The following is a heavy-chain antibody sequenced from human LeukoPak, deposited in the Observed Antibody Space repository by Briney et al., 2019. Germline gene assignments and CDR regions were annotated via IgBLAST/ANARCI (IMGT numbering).Heavy chain of an antibody. J-gene: IGHJ4*02. V-gene: IGHV3-11*01. D-gene: IGHD3-10*01. CDR1: GFTFSDYY. CDR3: ASARVDGSGSLFFDY. CDR2: ISSSGSTI. Sequence: GGSLRLSCAASGFTFSDYYMSWIRQAPGKGLEWVSYISSSGSTINYADSVKGRFTISRDNAKNSLYLQMNSLRAEDTAVYYCASARVDGSGSLFFDYWGQGTLVTVSS.